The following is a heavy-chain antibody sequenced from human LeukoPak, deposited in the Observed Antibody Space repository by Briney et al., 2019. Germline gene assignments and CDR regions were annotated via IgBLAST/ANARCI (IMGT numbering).Heavy chain of an antibody. J-gene: IGHJ4*02. CDR1: GGSFSGYY. CDR3: ARATHYDFWRGYYPFDY. V-gene: IGHV4-34*01. CDR2: INHSGST. D-gene: IGHD3-3*01. Sequence: SETLSLTCAVYGGSFSGYYWSWIRQPPGKGLEWIGEINHSGSTNYNPSLKSRVTISVDTSKNQFSLKLSSVTAADTAVYYCARATHYDFWRGYYPFDYWGQGTLVTVSS.